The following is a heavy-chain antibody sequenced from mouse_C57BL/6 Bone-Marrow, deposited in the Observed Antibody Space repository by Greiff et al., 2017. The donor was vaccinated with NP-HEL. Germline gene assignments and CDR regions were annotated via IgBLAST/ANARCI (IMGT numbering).Heavy chain of an antibody. CDR3: ARRYRGLHYYAMDY. D-gene: IGHD2-12*01. CDR1: GFTFSDYG. V-gene: IGHV5-17*01. J-gene: IGHJ4*01. Sequence: EVKLMESGGGLVKPGGSLKLSCAASGFTFSDYGMHWVRQAPEKGLEWVAYISSGSSTIYYADTVKGRFTISRDNAKNTLFLQMTSLRSEDTAMYYCARRYRGLHYYAMDYWGQGTSVTVSS. CDR2: ISSGSSTI.